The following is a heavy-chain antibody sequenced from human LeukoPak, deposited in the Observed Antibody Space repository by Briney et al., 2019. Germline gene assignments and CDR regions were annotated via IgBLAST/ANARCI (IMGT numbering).Heavy chain of an antibody. CDR1: GGTFSSYA. D-gene: IGHD6-13*01. V-gene: IGHV1-69*05. Sequence: VKVSCKASGGTFSSYAISWVRQAPGQGLEWMGGIIPIFGTANYAQKFQGRVTMTRNTSISTAYMELSSLRSEDTAVYYCARELPAGVFDYWGQGTLVTVSS. J-gene: IGHJ4*02. CDR2: IIPIFGTA. CDR3: ARELPAGVFDY.